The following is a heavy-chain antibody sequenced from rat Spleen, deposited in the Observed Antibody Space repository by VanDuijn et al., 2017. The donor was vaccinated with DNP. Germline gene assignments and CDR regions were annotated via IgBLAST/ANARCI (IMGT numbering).Heavy chain of an antibody. J-gene: IGHJ2*01. CDR3: TGVDIYPGLPFEY. D-gene: IGHD1-4*01. CDR2: IWSGGNT. CDR1: GFSLTTFG. V-gene: IGHV2-15*01. Sequence: QVQLKESGPDLVQPSQTLSLTCTVSGFSLTTFGVSWVRQPPGKGLEWIGAIWSGGNTDYSSALKSRLSVSRDTSKSQVFLKMNSLQTEDTAFYLCTGVDIYPGLPFEYWGQGVMVTVSS.